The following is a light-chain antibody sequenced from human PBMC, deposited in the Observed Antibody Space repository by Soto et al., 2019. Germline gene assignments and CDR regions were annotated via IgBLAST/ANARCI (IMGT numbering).Light chain of an antibody. J-gene: IGKJ5*01. CDR2: DAS. Sequence: RATGSCVWIQGVSNSFLAWYQQKPGQAPRLLIYDASNRATGIPARFSGSGSGTDFTLTISSLEPEDFAVYYCQQRSNWPPITFGQGTRLEIK. V-gene: IGKV3-11*01. CDR1: QGVSNSF. CDR3: QQRSNWPPIT.